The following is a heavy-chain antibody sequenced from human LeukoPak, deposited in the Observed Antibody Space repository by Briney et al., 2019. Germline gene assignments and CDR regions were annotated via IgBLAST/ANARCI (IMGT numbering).Heavy chain of an antibody. CDR3: ARGATSGSFSKFDY. V-gene: IGHV1-69*05. Sequence: SVKVSCKASGGTFSSYAISWVRQAPGQGLEWMGGIIPIFGTANYAQKFQGRVTITTDESTSTAYMELSSLRSEDTAVYYCARGATSGSFSKFDYWGQGTLVTVSS. CDR2: IIPIFGTA. J-gene: IGHJ4*02. CDR1: GGTFSSYA. D-gene: IGHD1-26*01.